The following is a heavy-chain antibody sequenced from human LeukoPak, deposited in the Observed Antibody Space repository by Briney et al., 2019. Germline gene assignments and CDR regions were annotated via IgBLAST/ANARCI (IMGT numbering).Heavy chain of an antibody. Sequence: ASVKVSCKASGYTFTSYDINWVRQATGQGLEWMGWMNPNSGNTGYAQKFQGRVTITRNTSISTAYMELSSLRSEDTAVYYCARATYDSSGYYPDSWGQGTLVTVSS. CDR2: MNPNSGNT. J-gene: IGHJ4*02. V-gene: IGHV1-8*03. D-gene: IGHD3-22*01. CDR3: ARATYDSSGYYPDS. CDR1: GYTFTSYD.